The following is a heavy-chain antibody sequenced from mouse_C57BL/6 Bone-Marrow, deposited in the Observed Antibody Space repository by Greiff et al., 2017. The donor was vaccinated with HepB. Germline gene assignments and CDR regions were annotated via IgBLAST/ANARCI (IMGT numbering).Heavy chain of an antibody. V-gene: IGHV1-39*01. CDR3: ALEGYYYGSSYGWYFDV. CDR2: INPNYGTT. Sequence: VQLQQSGPELVKPGASVKISCKASGYSFTDYNMNWVKQSNGKSLEWIGVINPNYGTTSYNQKFKGKATLTVDQSSSTAYMQLNSLTSEDSAVYYCALEGYYYGSSYGWYFDVWGTGTTVTVSS. J-gene: IGHJ1*03. D-gene: IGHD1-1*01. CDR1: GYSFTDYN.